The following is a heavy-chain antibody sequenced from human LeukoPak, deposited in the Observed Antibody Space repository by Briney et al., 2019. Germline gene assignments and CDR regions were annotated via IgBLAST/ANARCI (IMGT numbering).Heavy chain of an antibody. CDR1: GYSISSGYY. Sequence: KPSETLSLTCAVSGYSISSGYYWGWIRQPAGKGLEWIGRIYTSGSTNYNPSLKSRVTISVDTSKNQFSLKLSSVTAADTAVYYCASSHHRYCRSTSCYYYYMDVWGKGTTVTVSS. V-gene: IGHV4-38-2*01. CDR3: ASSHHRYCRSTSCYYYYMDV. CDR2: IYTSGST. J-gene: IGHJ6*03. D-gene: IGHD2-2*01.